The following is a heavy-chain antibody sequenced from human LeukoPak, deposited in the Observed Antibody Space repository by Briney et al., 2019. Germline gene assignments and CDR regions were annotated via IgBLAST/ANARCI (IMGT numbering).Heavy chain of an antibody. CDR1: GYRLADYY. D-gene: IGHD3-22*01. CDR2: INPNTGGT. CDR3: ARDYTRIVGPHTHDYYYMDV. J-gene: IGHJ6*03. V-gene: IGHV1-2*02. Sequence: ASVKVSCKASGYRLADYYVHWVRQAPGQGFEWMGWINPNTGGTNYAQKFQGRVTMTSDTSTSISTTYMELRRLRSDDTAVYYCARDYTRIVGPHTHDYYYMDVWGKGTTVTVSS.